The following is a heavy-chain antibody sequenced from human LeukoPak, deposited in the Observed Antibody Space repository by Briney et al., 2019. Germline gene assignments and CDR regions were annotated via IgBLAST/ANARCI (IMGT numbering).Heavy chain of an antibody. CDR2: IYYSGST. Sequence: SETLSLTCTVSGGSISSSSYHWGWIRQPPGKGLEWIGSIYYSGSTYYNPSLKSRVTISVDTSKNQFSLKLSSVTAADTAVYYCARAVDYYDSSVYFDYWGQGTLVTVSS. J-gene: IGHJ4*02. D-gene: IGHD3-22*01. CDR3: ARAVDYYDSSVYFDY. V-gene: IGHV4-39*07. CDR1: GGSISSSSYH.